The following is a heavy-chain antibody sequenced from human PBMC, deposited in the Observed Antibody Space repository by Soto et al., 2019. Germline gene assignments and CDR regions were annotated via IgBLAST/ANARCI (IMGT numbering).Heavy chain of an antibody. D-gene: IGHD3-22*01. V-gene: IGHV1-69*12. J-gene: IGHJ6*02. CDR2: IIPMLDSA. CDR1: GGAFDNYA. Sequence: QVQLVQSGAEVKKPGSSVKVSCKGSGGAFDNYAITWVRQTPGQGLEWMGGIIPMLDSANYAEKFQDRVTITADESTSTAYMEVSSLRSEDTAMYYCPRTYHYDSGGKTNFYYGMDVWGQGTTVTVSS. CDR3: PRTYHYDSGGKTNFYYGMDV.